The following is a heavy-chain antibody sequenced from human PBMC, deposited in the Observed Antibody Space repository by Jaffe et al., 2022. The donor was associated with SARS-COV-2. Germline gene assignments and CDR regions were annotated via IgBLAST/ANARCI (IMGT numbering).Heavy chain of an antibody. V-gene: IGHV4-59*01. CDR1: GGSLNNYY. J-gene: IGHJ5*02. CDR2: IFYSGST. Sequence: QVQLKESGPGLVKPSETLSLTCTVSGGSLNNYYWSWMRQPPGRGLEWIGHIFYSGSTNYKPSLESRVTISMDTSKNQFSLKLSSVAAADTAVYYCARGGLPMDVYHYFDPWGQGTLVTVSS. D-gene: IGHD2-2*02. CDR3: ARGGLPMDVYHYFDP.